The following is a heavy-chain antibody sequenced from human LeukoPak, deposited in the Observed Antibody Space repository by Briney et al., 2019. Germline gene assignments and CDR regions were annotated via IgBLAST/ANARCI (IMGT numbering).Heavy chain of an antibody. CDR1: GGSITSYY. Sequence: SETLSLTCSVSGGSITSYYWSWIRQPPGKGLEWIGYIYYSGSTNYNPSLKSRDTIAVDTSKNQFSLKLSSVTAADTAVYYCARGGIAVAALVHLDYWGQGTLATVSS. V-gene: IGHV4-59*01. CDR3: ARGGIAVAALVHLDY. D-gene: IGHD6-13*01. J-gene: IGHJ4*02. CDR2: IYYSGST.